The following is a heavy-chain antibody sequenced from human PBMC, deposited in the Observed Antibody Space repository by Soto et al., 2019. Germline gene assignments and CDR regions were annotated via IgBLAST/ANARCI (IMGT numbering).Heavy chain of an antibody. CDR1: GGSISSGGYY. V-gene: IGHV4-31*03. CDR2: IYYSGST. Sequence: SETLSLTCTVSGGSISSGGYYWSWIRQHPGKGLEWIGYIYYSGSTYYNPSLKSRVTISVDTSKNQFSLKLSSVTAADTAVYYCARDSNLGWFDPWGQGTLVTVPQ. CDR3: ARDSNLGWFDP. J-gene: IGHJ5*02.